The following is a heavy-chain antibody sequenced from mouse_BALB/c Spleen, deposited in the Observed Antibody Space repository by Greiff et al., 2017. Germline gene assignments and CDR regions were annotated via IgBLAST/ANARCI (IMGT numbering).Heavy chain of an antibody. CDR3: ARAWGNYFDY. D-gene: IGHD4-1*01. Sequence: EVKVVESGGGLVKPGGSLKLSCAASGFTFSDYYMYWVRQTPEKRLEWVATISDGGSYTYYPDSVKGRFTISRDNAKNNLYLQMSSLKSEDTAMYYCARAWGNYFDYWGQGTTLTVSS. V-gene: IGHV5-4*02. CDR2: ISDGGSYT. J-gene: IGHJ2*01. CDR1: GFTFSDYY.